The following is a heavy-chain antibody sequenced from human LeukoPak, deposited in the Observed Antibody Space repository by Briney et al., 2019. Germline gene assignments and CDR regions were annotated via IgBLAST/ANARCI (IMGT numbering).Heavy chain of an antibody. Sequence: GQSLPISCKASGYIFTNYWIGWVRQMPGKGLEWMGIIYPRDSDTRYSPSFQGQVTVSADKSISTAYLQWNTLEASDTAMYYCARRQYSGYDFDFWGQGTLVSVSS. D-gene: IGHD5-12*01. J-gene: IGHJ4*02. CDR2: IYPRDSDT. V-gene: IGHV5-51*01. CDR1: GYIFTNYW. CDR3: ARRQYSGYDFDF.